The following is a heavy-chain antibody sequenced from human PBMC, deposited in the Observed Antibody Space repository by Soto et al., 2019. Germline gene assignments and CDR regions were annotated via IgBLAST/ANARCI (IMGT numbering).Heavy chain of an antibody. CDR3: ARVGYGGSRMYYYYYMDV. Sequence: GASVKVSCKASGYTFTSYGISWVRQAPGQGLEWMGWISAYNGNTNYAQKLQGRVTMTTDTSTSTAYMELRSLRSDDTAVYYCARVGYGGSRMYYYYYMDVWGKGTTVTVSS. J-gene: IGHJ6*03. CDR1: GYTFTSYG. V-gene: IGHV1-18*01. D-gene: IGHD5-12*01. CDR2: ISAYNGNT.